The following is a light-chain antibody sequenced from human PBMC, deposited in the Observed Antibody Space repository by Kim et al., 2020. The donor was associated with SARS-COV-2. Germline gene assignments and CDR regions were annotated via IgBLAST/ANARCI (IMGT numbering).Light chain of an antibody. CDR1: QSVSNY. Sequence: SPGERATLSCRASQSVSNYLAWYQQKPCPAPRLLIYDASTRATGIPARFSGSGSGTDFTLTISSLQPEDFAVYYCQQRTNWPSLTFGGGTKVDIK. V-gene: IGKV3-11*01. CDR3: QQRTNWPSLT. J-gene: IGKJ4*01. CDR2: DAS.